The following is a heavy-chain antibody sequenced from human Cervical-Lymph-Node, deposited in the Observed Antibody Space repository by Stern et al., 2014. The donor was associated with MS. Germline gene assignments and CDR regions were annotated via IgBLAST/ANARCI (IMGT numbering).Heavy chain of an antibody. D-gene: IGHD4-17*01. CDR2: ISSNSRNI. V-gene: IGHV3-21*04. J-gene: IGHJ6*02. CDR3: AISRDYQPVDEYYAMDV. Sequence: VQLVQSGGGLVKPGGSLRLSCAASAFTFRSYSMHWVRQAPGKGLEWVSTISSNSRNISYADSVKGRFTISRDNAKNSLFLHMNSLRVEDTAMYYCAISRDYQPVDEYYAMDVWGQGTTVTVSS. CDR1: AFTFRSYS.